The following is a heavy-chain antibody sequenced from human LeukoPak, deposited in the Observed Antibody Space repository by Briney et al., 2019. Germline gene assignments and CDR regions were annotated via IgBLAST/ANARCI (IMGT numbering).Heavy chain of an antibody. J-gene: IGHJ4*02. CDR3: AREAHHYGSGNYYGY. D-gene: IGHD3-10*01. CDR2: IIPIFGTA. Sequence: SVKVSCKASGGTFSSYAISWVRQAPGQGLEWMGGIIPIFGTANYAQKFQGRVTITTDESTSTAYMELSSLRSEDTAVYYCAREAHHYGSGNYYGYWGQGTLVTVSS. CDR1: GGTFSSYA. V-gene: IGHV1-69*05.